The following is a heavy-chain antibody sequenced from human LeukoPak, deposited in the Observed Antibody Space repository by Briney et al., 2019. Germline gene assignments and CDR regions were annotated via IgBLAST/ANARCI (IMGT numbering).Heavy chain of an antibody. CDR3: ARGIIEAAVAGTYYYYMDV. J-gene: IGHJ6*03. CDR2: IYYSGST. Sequence: SETLSLTCTVSGGSISSYYWSWIRQPPGKGLEWIGYIYYSGSTNYNPSLRSRVTISVDTSKNQFSLKLNSVTAADTAVYYCARGIIEAAVAGTYYYYMDVWGKGTTVTISS. D-gene: IGHD6-19*01. CDR1: GGSISSYY. V-gene: IGHV4-59*01.